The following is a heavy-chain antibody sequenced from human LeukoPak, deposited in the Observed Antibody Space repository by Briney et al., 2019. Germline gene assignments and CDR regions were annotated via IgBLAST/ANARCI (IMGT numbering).Heavy chain of an antibody. J-gene: IGHJ5*02. V-gene: IGHV3-53*01. CDR1: GFTVSSNY. CDR2: IYSGGST. D-gene: IGHD2-15*01. Sequence: GGSLRLSCAASGFTVSSNYMSWVRQAPGKGLEWVSVIYSGGSTYYADSVKGRFTISRDNSKNTLYLQMNSLRAEDTAVYYCAKDRDLIVGGSVDPWGQGTLVTVSS. CDR3: AKDRDLIVGGSVDP.